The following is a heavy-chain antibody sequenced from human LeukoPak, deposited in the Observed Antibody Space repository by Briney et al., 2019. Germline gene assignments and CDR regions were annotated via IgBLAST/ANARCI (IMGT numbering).Heavy chain of an antibody. J-gene: IGHJ3*02. CDR3: ASPMSNAFDI. D-gene: IGHD3-10*02. Sequence: SETLSLTCAVYGGSFSDYYWSWIRQPPGKGLEWIGEINHSGSTNYNPSLKSRVTISVDTSKNQFSLKLSSVTAADTAVYYCASPMSNAFDIWGQGTMVTVSS. CDR1: GGSFSDYY. CDR2: INHSGST. V-gene: IGHV4-34*01.